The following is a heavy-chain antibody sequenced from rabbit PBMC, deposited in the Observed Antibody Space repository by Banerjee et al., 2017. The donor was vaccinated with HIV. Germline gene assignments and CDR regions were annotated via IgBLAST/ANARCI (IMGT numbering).Heavy chain of an antibody. V-gene: IGHV1S40*01. CDR3: ARSAGYGDFAYALTRLDL. CDR1: GFSFSSSYW. D-gene: IGHD2-1*01. Sequence: QSLEESGGDLVKPGASLTLTCTASGFSFSSSYWICWVRQAPGKGLEWIGCLYNGDGSTYYASWVNGRFSISKTSSTTVALQMTSLTAADTATYFCARSAGYGDFAYALTRLDLWGPGTLVTV. CDR2: LYNGDGST. J-gene: IGHJ3*01.